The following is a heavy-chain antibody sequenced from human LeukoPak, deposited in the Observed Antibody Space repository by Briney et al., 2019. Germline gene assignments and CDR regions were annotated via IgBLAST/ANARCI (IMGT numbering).Heavy chain of an antibody. CDR2: IRYDGSNK. CDR3: AKDRKDYGDYRPFDY. J-gene: IGHJ4*02. D-gene: IGHD4-17*01. CDR1: GFTFSSYG. Sequence: GGSLRLSCAASGFTFSSYGMHWVRQAPGKGLEWVAFIRYDGSNKYYADSVKGRFTISRDNSKNTLYLQMNSLRAEDTAVYYCAKDRKDYGDYRPFDYWGQGTLVTVSS. V-gene: IGHV3-30*02.